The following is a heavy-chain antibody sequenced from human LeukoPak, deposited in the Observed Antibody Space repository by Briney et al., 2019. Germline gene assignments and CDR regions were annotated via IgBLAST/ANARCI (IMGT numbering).Heavy chain of an antibody. CDR3: STDSLVLNY. Sequence: GGSLRLSCAASGLTFSNTWLSWVRQAPGKGLEWVGRIKSKTNGGTIDYAAPVKGRFTISRDDSTNTLYLQMNSLKTEDTGVYYCSTDSLVLNYWGQGTLVTVSS. D-gene: IGHD3-16*01. J-gene: IGHJ4*02. CDR1: GLTFSNTW. CDR2: IKSKTNGGTI. V-gene: IGHV3-15*01.